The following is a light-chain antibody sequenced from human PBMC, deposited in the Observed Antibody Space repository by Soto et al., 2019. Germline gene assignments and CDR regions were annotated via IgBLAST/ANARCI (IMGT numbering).Light chain of an antibody. CDR3: QQLNSFPFI. CDR1: QAIDTY. CDR2: AAS. Sequence: DIQLTQSPSFLSASVGDRVTITCRASQAIDTYLAWYQKKPGKASKLLIYAASLLQSGVPSRFSGGGSGTEFTLTINSLQPEDFANYYCQQLNSFPFIFGQGTRLEIK. V-gene: IGKV1-9*01. J-gene: IGKJ5*01.